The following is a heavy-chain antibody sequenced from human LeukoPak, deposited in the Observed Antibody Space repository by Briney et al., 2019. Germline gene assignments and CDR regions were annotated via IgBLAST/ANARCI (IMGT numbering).Heavy chain of an antibody. CDR1: GYTFTGYY. CDR3: ARGSELWLLDY. D-gene: IGHD3-10*01. CDR2: INPSGGST. Sequence: GASVKVSCKASGYTFTGYYMNWVRQAPGQGLEWMGIINPSGGSTSYAQKFQGRVTMTRDMSTSTVYMELSSLRSEDTAVYYCARGSELWLLDYWGQGTLVTVSS. V-gene: IGHV1-46*01. J-gene: IGHJ4*02.